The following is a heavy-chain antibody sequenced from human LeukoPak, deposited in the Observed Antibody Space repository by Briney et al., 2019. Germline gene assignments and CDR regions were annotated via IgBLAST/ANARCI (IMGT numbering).Heavy chain of an antibody. D-gene: IGHD6-6*01. J-gene: IGHJ4*02. CDR2: IIPIFGTA. V-gene: IGHV1-69*01. CDR3: ARASIAARLHLYFDY. CDR1: GGTFSSYA. Sequence: SVKVSCKASGGTFSSYAISWVRQAPGQGLEWMGGIIPIFGTANYAQKFQGRVTITAGESTSTAYMELSSLRSEDTAVYYCARASIAARLHLYFDYWGQGTLVTVSS.